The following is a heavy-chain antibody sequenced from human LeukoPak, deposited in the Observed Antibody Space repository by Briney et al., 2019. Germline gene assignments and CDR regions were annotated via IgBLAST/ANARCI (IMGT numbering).Heavy chain of an antibody. D-gene: IGHD6-13*01. CDR3: AREIPGYSSSWYYFDY. CDR2: IYYSGST. V-gene: IGHV4-59*01. Sequence: PTETLSLTCTVSGGSISSYYWSWIRQPPGKGLEWIGYIYYSGSTNYNPSLKSRVTISVDTSKNQFSLKLSSVTAADTAVYYCAREIPGYSSSWYYFDYWGQGTLVTVSS. J-gene: IGHJ4*02. CDR1: GGSISSYY.